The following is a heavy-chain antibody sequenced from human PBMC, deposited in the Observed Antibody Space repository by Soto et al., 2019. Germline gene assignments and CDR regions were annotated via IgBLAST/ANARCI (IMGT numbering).Heavy chain of an antibody. CDR3: ARDWSKFSYNYPYYYAMDA. V-gene: IGHV3-53*02. CDR2: LYSSGTT. Sequence: EVQLVETGGGLIQPGGSLRLSCTVSGFSVTNSYINWVRQAPGKGLEWVLILYSSGTTYYADSVRGRFTVSRDDSKNTLFLHMNSLRADDTAVYYCARDWSKFSYNYPYYYAMDAWGQGTTVTVSS. CDR1: GFSVTNSY. J-gene: IGHJ6*02. D-gene: IGHD5-18*01.